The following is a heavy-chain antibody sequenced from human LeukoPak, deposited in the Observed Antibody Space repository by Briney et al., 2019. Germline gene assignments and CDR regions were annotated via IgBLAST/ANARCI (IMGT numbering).Heavy chain of an antibody. V-gene: IGHV4-59*01. D-gene: IGHD1-14*01. J-gene: IGHJ4*02. CDR3: ARVKGRTGYYFDY. CDR1: GGSFSGYY. Sequence: SETLSLTCAVYGGSFSGYYWSWIRQPPGKGLEWIGYIYYSGSTNYNPSLKSRVTISVDTSKNQFSLKLSSVTAADTAVYYCARVKGRTGYYFDYWGQGTLVTVSS. CDR2: IYYSGST.